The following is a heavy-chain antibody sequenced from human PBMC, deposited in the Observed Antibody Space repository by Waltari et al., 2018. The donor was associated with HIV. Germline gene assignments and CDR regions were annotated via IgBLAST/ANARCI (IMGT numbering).Heavy chain of an antibody. Sequence: QVQRVESGGGVVPAGGSLRLSCAASGLEWVALISYGGRNKVYADSVKGRFTISRDNSKNTLYLQMNSLRAEDTAVYYCARDGHFYDSRPLDYWGQGTLVTVSS. CDR1: G. CDR2: ISYGGRNK. J-gene: IGHJ4*02. V-gene: IGHV3-30*01. D-gene: IGHD3-22*01. CDR3: ARDGHFYDSRPLDY.